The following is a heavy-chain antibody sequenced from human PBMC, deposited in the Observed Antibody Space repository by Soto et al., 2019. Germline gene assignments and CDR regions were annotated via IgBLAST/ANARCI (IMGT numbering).Heavy chain of an antibody. D-gene: IGHD4-17*01. CDR3: ARTTAVPNTLRSRYFFDY. V-gene: IGHV4-61*01. J-gene: IGHJ4*02. CDR1: GGCVSNKTYY. CDR2: VYYCGTT. Sequence: KPSETLYLTCSVSGGCVSNKTYYWSWIRQPPGKRLEWIGYVYYCGTTNYNPPLKSRVTISVDLSKNQFSLRLSPVTTADTALYYCARTTAVPNTLRSRYFFDYWGQGTLVTVSS.